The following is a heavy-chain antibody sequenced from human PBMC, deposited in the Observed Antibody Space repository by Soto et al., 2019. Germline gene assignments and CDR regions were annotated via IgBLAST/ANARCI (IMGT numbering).Heavy chain of an antibody. CDR1: GYTFTSYA. J-gene: IGHJ5*02. CDR2: INAGNGNT. CDR3: ARTGIAVAGMSNWFDP. V-gene: IGHV1-3*01. D-gene: IGHD6-19*01. Sequence: QVQLVQSGAEVKKPGASVKVSCKSSGYTFTSYAMHWVRQGPGQRLEWMGWINAGNGNTKYSQKFQGRVTITRDTSASTAYMELSSLRSEDTAVYYCARTGIAVAGMSNWFDPWGQGTLVTVSS.